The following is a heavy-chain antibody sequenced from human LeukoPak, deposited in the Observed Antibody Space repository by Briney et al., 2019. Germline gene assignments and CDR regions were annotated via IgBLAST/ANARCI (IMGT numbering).Heavy chain of an antibody. CDR1: GGTISGNY. D-gene: IGHD6-13*01. J-gene: IGHJ1*01. CDR2: TKQSGNT. CDR3: ARGLTRIVAAGTPWVR. Sequence: SETLSLTCTVSGGTISGNYWSWNRQPPGKGQEWIGETKQSGNTYYNPSLESRVAISVDTSKNLFSLNLTSVTAADTAVYYCARGLTRIVAAGTPWVRWGEGTLVSVSS. V-gene: IGHV4-34*01.